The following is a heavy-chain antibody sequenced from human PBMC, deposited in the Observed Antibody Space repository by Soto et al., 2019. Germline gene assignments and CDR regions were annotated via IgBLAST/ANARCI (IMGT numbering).Heavy chain of an antibody. V-gene: IGHV4-30-2*01. CDR3: ARAGYYDSSGYPLGFDY. Sequence: PXVTLSLTCAVSGGSISSGGYSWSWIRQPPGKGLEWIGYIYHSGSTYYNPSLKSRVTISVDRSKNQFSLKLSSVTAADTAVYYCARAGYYDSSGYPLGFDYWGQGTLVTVSS. CDR1: GGSISSGGYS. CDR2: IYHSGST. D-gene: IGHD3-22*01. J-gene: IGHJ4*02.